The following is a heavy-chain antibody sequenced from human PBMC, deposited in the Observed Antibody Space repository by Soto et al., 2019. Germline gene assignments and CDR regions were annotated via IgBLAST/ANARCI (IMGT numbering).Heavy chain of an antibody. CDR2: IYYSGST. CDR1: GGSTSSSSYY. CDR3: AMTVAARPGFPRYYYGMDV. J-gene: IGHJ6*02. Sequence: SETLSLTCTVSGGSTSSSSYYWGWIRQPPGKGLEWIGSIYYSGSTYYNPSLKSRVTISVDTSKNQFSLKLSSVTSADTAVYYFAMTVAARPGFPRYYYGMDVWGQGTTVTVSS. D-gene: IGHD6-6*01. V-gene: IGHV4-39*01.